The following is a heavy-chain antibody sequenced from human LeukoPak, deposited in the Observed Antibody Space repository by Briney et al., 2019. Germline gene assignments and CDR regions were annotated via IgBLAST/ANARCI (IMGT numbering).Heavy chain of an antibody. CDR2: ISSSSSYI. CDR1: GFTFSWYT. J-gene: IGHJ3*02. Sequence: GGSLRLSCAASGFTFSWYTMNWVRQAPGKGLEWVSIISSSSSYIYYADSVKGRLTISRDNAKNSLYPQMNSLRAEDTAVYYCARTVVGATTAAFDIWGQGTMVTVSS. V-gene: IGHV3-21*01. D-gene: IGHD1-26*01. CDR3: ARTVVGATTAAFDI.